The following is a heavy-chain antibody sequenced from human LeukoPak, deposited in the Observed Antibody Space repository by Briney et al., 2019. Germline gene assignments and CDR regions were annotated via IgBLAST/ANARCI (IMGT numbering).Heavy chain of an antibody. J-gene: IGHJ4*02. Sequence: GWSLRLSCAASGFTFSGYNLNWVRQAAGKGVEWVSFISSTSSYIYYADSVKGRFTISREHAKNSLFLQMNSLRAEDTAVYFCARDERGTWYEDSWGQGTLVTVST. CDR3: ARDERGTWYEDS. V-gene: IGHV3-21*01. CDR2: ISSTSSYI. D-gene: IGHD6-13*01. CDR1: GFTFSGYN.